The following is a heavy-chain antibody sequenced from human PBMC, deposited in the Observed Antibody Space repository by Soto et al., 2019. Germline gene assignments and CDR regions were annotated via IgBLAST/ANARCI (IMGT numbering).Heavy chain of an antibody. V-gene: IGHV3-30-3*01. CDR1: GFTFSSYA. CDR3: XXXLLFQWXPXFDY. D-gene: IGHD6-19*01. CDR2: ISYDGSNK. Sequence: GGSLRLSCAASGFTFSSYAMHWVRQAPGKGLEWVAVISYDGSNKYYADSVKGRFTISRDNSKNTLYLQMNSLRAEDTAVYYCXXXLLFQWXPXFDYXGQGTLVTVSS. J-gene: IGHJ4*02.